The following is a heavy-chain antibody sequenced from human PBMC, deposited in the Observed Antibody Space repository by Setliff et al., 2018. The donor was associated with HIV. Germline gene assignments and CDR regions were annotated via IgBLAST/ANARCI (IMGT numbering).Heavy chain of an antibody. CDR3: AKGGKGYSGRYYFDY. CDR1: GGSMTSSNYY. CDR2: ISSSGST. J-gene: IGHJ4*02. Sequence: SETLSLTCTVSGGSMTSSNYYWGWIRQSPGRGLEWIGSISSSGSTTYHPSLRSRVTMSVDTFKNQFSLKLSSVTAADTAVYYCAKGGKGYSGRYYFDYWGQGTQVTVSS. V-gene: IGHV4-39*07. D-gene: IGHD1-26*01.